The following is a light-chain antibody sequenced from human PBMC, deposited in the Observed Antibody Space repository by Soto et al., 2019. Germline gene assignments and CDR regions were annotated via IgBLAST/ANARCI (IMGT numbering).Light chain of an antibody. CDR3: QSYDSGYV. J-gene: IGLJ1*01. CDR2: GNN. V-gene: IGLV1-40*01. CDR1: SSNIGAGHD. Sequence: QSVLTQPPSVSGAPGQRVTISCTGGSSNIGAGHDVHWYQQLPGTAPKLLIYGNNNLPSGVPGPFSGSKSGTSASLAIAGLQAEDEADYYCQSYDSGYVFGTGTKLTVL.